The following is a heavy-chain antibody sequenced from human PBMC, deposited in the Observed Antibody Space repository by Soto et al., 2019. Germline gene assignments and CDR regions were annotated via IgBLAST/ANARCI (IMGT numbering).Heavy chain of an antibody. CDR3: AKDRGFEVVFPNYYYMDV. V-gene: IGHV3-30*18. D-gene: IGHD3-10*01. J-gene: IGHJ6*03. Sequence: GGSLRLSCAASGFTFSSYGMHWVRQAPGKGLEWVAVISYDGSNKYYADSVKGRFTISRDNSKNTLYLQMNSLRAEDTAVYYCAKDRGFEVVFPNYYYMDVWGKGTTVTVSS. CDR1: GFTFSSYG. CDR2: ISYDGSNK.